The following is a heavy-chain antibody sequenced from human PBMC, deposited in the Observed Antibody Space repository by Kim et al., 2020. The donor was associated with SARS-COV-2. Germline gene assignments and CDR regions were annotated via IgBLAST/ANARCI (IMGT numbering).Heavy chain of an antibody. Sequence: SETLSLTCTVSGGSISSGGYYWSWIRQHPGKGLEWIGYIYYSGSTYYNPSLKSRVTISVDTSKNQFSLKLSSVTAADTAVYYCASIPGAGHQNTKSYYDFWSGYYIWFDPWGQGTLVTVSS. CDR2: IYYSGST. J-gene: IGHJ5*02. CDR1: GGSISSGGYY. CDR3: ASIPGAGHQNTKSYYDFWSGYYIWFDP. D-gene: IGHD3-3*01. V-gene: IGHV4-31*03.